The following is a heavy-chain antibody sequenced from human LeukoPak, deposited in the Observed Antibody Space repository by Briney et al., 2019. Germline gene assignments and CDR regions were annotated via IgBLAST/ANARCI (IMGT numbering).Heavy chain of an antibody. J-gene: IGHJ4*02. CDR2: ISYDGSNK. V-gene: IGHV3-30-3*01. CDR1: GFTFSSYA. CDR3: ARTTYYYDSSGYAY. Sequence: GRSLRLSCAASGFTFSSYAMHWVRQAPGKGLEWVAVISYDGSNKYYADSVKGRFTISRDNSKNTLYLQMNSLRAEDTAVYYRARTTYYYDSSGYAYWGQGTLVTVSS. D-gene: IGHD3-22*01.